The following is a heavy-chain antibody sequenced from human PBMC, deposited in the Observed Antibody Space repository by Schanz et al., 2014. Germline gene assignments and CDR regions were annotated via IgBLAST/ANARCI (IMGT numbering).Heavy chain of an antibody. J-gene: IGHJ4*02. Sequence: QVQLVQSGAEVKKPGASVKVSCKASGYTFTSYGINWVRQAPGQGLEWMGWINGYNGHTLYAQKLQGRVTMTTDTSTSTAYMELRSLRADDTAVYYCARGGYSSGWYDRDIAHFDYWGQGTRLTDPS. D-gene: IGHD6-19*01. V-gene: IGHV1-18*01. CDR3: ARGGYSSGWYDRDIAHFDY. CDR2: INGYNGHT. CDR1: GYTFTSYG.